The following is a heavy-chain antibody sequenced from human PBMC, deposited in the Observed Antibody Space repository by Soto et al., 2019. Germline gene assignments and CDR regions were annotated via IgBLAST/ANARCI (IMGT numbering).Heavy chain of an antibody. CDR1: GGTFSSYA. J-gene: IGHJ6*02. D-gene: IGHD1-26*01. CDR3: ARALVGASLVGGRYEGMDG. Sequence: QVQLVQSGAEVKKPGSSVKVSCKASGGTFSSYAISWVRQAPGHGLEWMVGISPIFGTANYAQQFQGRVTITADESTSTAYMELSSLRSEDTAVYYCARALVGASLVGGRYEGMDGWGQGNRVTGSS. V-gene: IGHV1-69*01. CDR2: ISPIFGTA.